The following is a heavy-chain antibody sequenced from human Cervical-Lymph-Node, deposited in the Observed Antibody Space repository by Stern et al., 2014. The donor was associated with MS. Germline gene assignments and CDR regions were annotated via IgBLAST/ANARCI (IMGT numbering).Heavy chain of an antibody. J-gene: IGHJ5*02. CDR3: AARANYYDSPGDWFDP. D-gene: IGHD3-22*01. CDR2: IVAGSGNT. V-gene: IGHV1-58*01. Sequence: QLVQSGPEVKKPGTSVKVSCKASGFTFTSSAVQWVRQARGQRLEWLGWIVAGSGNTNYAQKFQERVTITRDMSTSTAYMELSSLRSEDTAVYYCAARANYYDSPGDWFDPWGQGTLVTVSS. CDR1: GFTFTSSA.